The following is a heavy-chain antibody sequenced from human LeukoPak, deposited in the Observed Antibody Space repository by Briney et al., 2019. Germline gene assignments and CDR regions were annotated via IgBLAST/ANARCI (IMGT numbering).Heavy chain of an antibody. CDR1: GYTFTIYG. V-gene: IGHV1-18*01. D-gene: IGHD2-15*01. CDR2: SSAYNGNT. J-gene: IGHJ5*02. CDR3: ARAYCSGGSCYGIDP. Sequence: ASVKVSCQASGYTFTIYGISWVRQATGQGLEWMGWSSAYNGNTNYAQKLQGRVTMTTDTSTSTAYMELRSLRSDDTAVYYCARAYCSGGSCYGIDPWGQGTLVTVSS.